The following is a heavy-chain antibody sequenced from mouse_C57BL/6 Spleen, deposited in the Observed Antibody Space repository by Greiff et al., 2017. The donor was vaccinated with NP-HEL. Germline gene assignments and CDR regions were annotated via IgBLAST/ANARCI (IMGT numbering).Heavy chain of an antibody. J-gene: IGHJ1*03. CDR1: GYAFSSSW. CDR2: IYPGDGDT. D-gene: IGHD1-1*01. Sequence: ESGPELVKPGASVKISCKASGYAFSSSWMNWVKQRPGKGLEWIGRIYPGDGDTNYNGKFKGKATLTADKSSSTAYMQLSSLTSEDSAVYFCARNYGSSYRYFDVWGTGTTVTVSS. CDR3: ARNYGSSYRYFDV. V-gene: IGHV1-82*01.